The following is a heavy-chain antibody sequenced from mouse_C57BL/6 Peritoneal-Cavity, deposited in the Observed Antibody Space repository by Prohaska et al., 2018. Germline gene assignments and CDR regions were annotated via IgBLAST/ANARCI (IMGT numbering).Heavy chain of an antibody. J-gene: IGHJ4*01. CDR2: FNPNNGGT. D-gene: IGHD1-1*01. V-gene: IGHV1-18*01. CDR3: ARRTFYGSSHYYAMEY. Sequence: HGKSLEWIGDFNPNNGGTIYNQKFKGKATLTVDKSFSTAYMELRSLTSEDTAVYYCARRTFYGSSHYYAMEYWVQRTSVTVSS.